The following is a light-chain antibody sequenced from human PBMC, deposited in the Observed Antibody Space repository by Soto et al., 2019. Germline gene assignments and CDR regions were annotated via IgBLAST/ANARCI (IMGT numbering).Light chain of an antibody. CDR3: QQYDNLPLT. Sequence: DIHISHPPSCLSASVESRGTITXXASQDISNYLNWYQQKPGKAPKLLIYDASNLETGVPSRFSGSGSGTDFTFTISSLQPEDIATYYCQQYDNLPLTFGGGTKVDIK. V-gene: IGKV1-33*01. CDR2: DAS. CDR1: QDISNY. J-gene: IGKJ4*01.